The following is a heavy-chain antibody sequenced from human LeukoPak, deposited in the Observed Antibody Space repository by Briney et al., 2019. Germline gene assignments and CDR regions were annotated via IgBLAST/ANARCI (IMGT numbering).Heavy chain of an antibody. Sequence: GGSLRLSCAASGFTFSNYGMHWVRQAPGKGLEWVAVIWHDGSNEYYADSVRGRFTISRDNSKNTLYLQMSSLRAEDTAVSCCAKVFKSSGWYVLPNFDYWGQGTLVTVSS. V-gene: IGHV3-33*06. CDR1: GFTFSNYG. CDR2: IWHDGSNE. CDR3: AKVFKSSGWYVLPNFDY. D-gene: IGHD6-19*01. J-gene: IGHJ4*02.